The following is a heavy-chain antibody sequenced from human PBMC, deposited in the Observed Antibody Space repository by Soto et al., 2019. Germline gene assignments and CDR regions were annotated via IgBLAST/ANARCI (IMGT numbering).Heavy chain of an antibody. CDR2: MNQNGSEK. V-gene: IGHV3-7*05. CDR1: GFTFGNYW. D-gene: IGHD1-1*01. CDR3: ASQRVSYAMDV. Sequence: EVQLVESGGGLFQPGGSLRLSCTVSGFTFGNYWMTWVRQAPGKGLEWVANMNQNGSEKYYVDSVKGRFAISRDNAKNSLYLQMNSLSAEDTAVYYCASQRVSYAMDVWGQGTTVTVSS. J-gene: IGHJ6*02.